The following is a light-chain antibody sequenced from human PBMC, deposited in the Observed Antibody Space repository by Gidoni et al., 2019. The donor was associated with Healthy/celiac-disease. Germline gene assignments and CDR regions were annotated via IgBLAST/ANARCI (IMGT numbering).Light chain of an antibody. V-gene: IGLV3-1*01. CDR2: QDS. CDR1: KWGDKY. J-gene: IGLJ1*01. CDR3: QAWDSSTGV. Sequence: SYELTQPPSVSVSPGQTASITCSGDKWGDKYACWYQQKPGQSPVLVIYQDSKRPSGIPERFSGSNSGNTATLTISGTQAMDEADYYCQAWDSSTGVFGTGTKVTAL.